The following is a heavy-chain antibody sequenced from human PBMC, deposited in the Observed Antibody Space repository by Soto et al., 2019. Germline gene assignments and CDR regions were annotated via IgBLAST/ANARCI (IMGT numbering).Heavy chain of an antibody. J-gene: IGHJ4*02. D-gene: IGHD6-19*01. CDR1: GFTYDDHG. CDR3: AKDMSSGWPKYFDY. V-gene: IGHV3-9*01. CDR2: ISWNGGII. Sequence: EVQLVESGGGLVQPGRSLRLSCAASGFTYDDHGMHWVRQAPGKGLEWVSGISWNGGIIGYVDSVKGRFTISRDNAKKSPYLQMNSLRVEDTALYYCAKDMSSGWPKYFDYWGQGTLVTVSS.